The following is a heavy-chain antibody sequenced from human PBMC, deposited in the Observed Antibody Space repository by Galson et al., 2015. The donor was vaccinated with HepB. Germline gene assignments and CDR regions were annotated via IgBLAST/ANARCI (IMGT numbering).Heavy chain of an antibody. CDR3: AASSVTYYYDSSDNDY. CDR1: GFTFSSYG. D-gene: IGHD3-22*01. V-gene: IGHV3-33*01. Sequence: SLRLSCAASGFTFSSYGMHWVRQAPGKGLVWVAVIWYDGSNKYYADSVKGRFTISRDNSKNTLYLQMNSLRAEDTAVYYCAASSVTYYYDSSDNDYWGQGSLVTVSS. CDR2: IWYDGSNK. J-gene: IGHJ4*02.